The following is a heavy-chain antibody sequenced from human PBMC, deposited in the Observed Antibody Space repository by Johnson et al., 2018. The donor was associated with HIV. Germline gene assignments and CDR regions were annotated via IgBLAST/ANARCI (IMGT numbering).Heavy chain of an antibody. D-gene: IGHD3-22*01. CDR2: IKHDGREI. CDR1: GFTYSSYD. J-gene: IGHJ3*02. V-gene: IGHV3-7*01. Sequence: EHRLDSGGGVVQPRRALRRSCAAAGFTYSSYDMHWVRQAPGKGLAWVANIKHDGREIYFVDSVKCRFTISRDNAKKSLFLQMNSLRAEYTAVYYCARDPELDYFDNRAFDIWGQGTMVTVSS. CDR3: ARDPELDYFDNRAFDI.